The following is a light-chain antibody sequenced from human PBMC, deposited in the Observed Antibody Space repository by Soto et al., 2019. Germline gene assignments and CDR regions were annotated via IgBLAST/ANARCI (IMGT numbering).Light chain of an antibody. Sequence: QSALTQPASGSGSPGQSITLSCTGTSSDIGGYDYVSWYQRHPGKAPKLIIYDVNNRPSGVSNRFSGSKSGNTASLTISGLQAEDEADYYCTSYAGGSSHVVFGGGTQLTVL. CDR1: SSDIGGYDY. CDR2: DVN. J-gene: IGLJ2*01. V-gene: IGLV2-14*01. CDR3: TSYAGGSSHVV.